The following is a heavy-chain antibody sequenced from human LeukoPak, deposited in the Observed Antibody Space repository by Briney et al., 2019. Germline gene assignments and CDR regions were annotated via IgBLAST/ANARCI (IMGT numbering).Heavy chain of an antibody. D-gene: IGHD4-23*01. CDR1: GFTFSSYW. Sequence: GGSLRLSCAASGFTFSSYWMNWVRQAPGKGQVWVSRIASDGSSTTYADSVKGRFSISRDNAKNTLYLQMNSLRVEDTAVYYCARGRPHGNDYWGQGTLVTVSS. V-gene: IGHV3-74*01. CDR3: ARGRPHGNDY. J-gene: IGHJ4*02. CDR2: IASDGSST.